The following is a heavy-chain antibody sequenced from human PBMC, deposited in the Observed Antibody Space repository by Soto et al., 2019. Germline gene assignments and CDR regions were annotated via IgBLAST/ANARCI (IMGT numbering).Heavy chain of an antibody. CDR3: AKETEYCTNGVCPGPNWFDP. V-gene: IGHV3-23*01. D-gene: IGHD2-8*01. Sequence: GGSLRLSCAASGFTFSSYAMSWVRQAPGKGLEWVSAISGSGGSTYYADSVKGRFTISRDNSKNTLYLQMNSLRAEDTAVYYCAKETEYCTNGVCPGPNWFDPWGQETLVTVSS. CDR1: GFTFSSYA. CDR2: ISGSGGST. J-gene: IGHJ5*02.